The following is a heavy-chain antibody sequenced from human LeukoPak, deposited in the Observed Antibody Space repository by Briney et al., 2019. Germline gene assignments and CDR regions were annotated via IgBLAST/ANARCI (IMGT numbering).Heavy chain of an antibody. J-gene: IGHJ3*02. Sequence: PSETLSLTCAVYGGSFSGYYWSWIRQPPGKGLEWIGEINHSGSTNYNPSLKSRVTISVDTSKNQFSLKLSSVTAADTAVYYCARHLMARYYDAVGAFDIWGQGTMVTVSS. CDR1: GGSFSGYY. CDR2: INHSGST. CDR3: ARHLMARYYDAVGAFDI. V-gene: IGHV4-34*01. D-gene: IGHD3-22*01.